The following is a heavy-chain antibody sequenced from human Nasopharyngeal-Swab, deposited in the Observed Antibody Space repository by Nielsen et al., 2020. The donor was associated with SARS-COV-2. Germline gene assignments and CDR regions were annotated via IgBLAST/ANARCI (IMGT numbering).Heavy chain of an antibody. CDR3: ARDLRVIVGANDAFDI. CDR2: ISAYNGNT. CDR1: GYTFTSYG. V-gene: IGHV1-18*01. Sequence: ASVKVSCKASGYTFTSYGISWVRQAPGQGLEWMGWISAYNGNTNYAQKLQGRATMTTDTSTSTAYMELRSLRSDDTAVYYCARDLRVIVGANDAFDIWGQGTMVTVSS. D-gene: IGHD1-26*01. J-gene: IGHJ3*02.